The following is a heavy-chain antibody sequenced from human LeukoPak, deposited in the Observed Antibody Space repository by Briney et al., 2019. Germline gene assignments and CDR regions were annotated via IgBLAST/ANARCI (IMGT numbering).Heavy chain of an antibody. CDR1: GGSISSGSYY. V-gene: IGHV4-61*02. Sequence: PSQTLSLTCTVSGGSISSGSYYWSWIRQPAGKGLEWIGRIYTSGSTNYNPSLKSRVTISVDTSKNQFSLKLSSVTAADTAVYYCARGRDGYNSDAFDIWGQGTMVTVSS. D-gene: IGHD5-24*01. CDR2: IYTSGST. J-gene: IGHJ3*02. CDR3: ARGRDGYNSDAFDI.